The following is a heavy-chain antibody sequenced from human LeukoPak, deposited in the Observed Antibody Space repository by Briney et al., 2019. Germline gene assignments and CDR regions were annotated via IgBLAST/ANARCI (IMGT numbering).Heavy chain of an antibody. J-gene: IGHJ4*02. V-gene: IGHV3-30*03. Sequence: PGRSLRLSCAASGFTFSSYGMHWVRQAPGKGLEWVAVISYDGSNKYHADSVKGRFTISRDNAKNSLYLQMNSLRAEDTAVYYCARDKTDGIKGYYFDYWGQGTLVTVSS. CDR3: ARDKTDGIKGYYFDY. D-gene: IGHD1-26*01. CDR1: GFTFSSYG. CDR2: ISYDGSNK.